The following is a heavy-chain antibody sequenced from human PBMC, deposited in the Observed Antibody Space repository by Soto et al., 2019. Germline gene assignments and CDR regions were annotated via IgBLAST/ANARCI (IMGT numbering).Heavy chain of an antibody. CDR2: VEHYGRT. CDR3: ARGVYGAYLDY. D-gene: IGHD3-10*01. Sequence: SETLSLTCTVSGGSMTNYYWSWVRQPPGKGLEWIAYVEHYGRTECKPSLQSRVTISRDLSQSQFSLSLHSLTPADTAVYFCARGVYGAYLDYWGQGALVTVSS. J-gene: IGHJ4*02. V-gene: IGHV4-59*01. CDR1: GGSMTNYY.